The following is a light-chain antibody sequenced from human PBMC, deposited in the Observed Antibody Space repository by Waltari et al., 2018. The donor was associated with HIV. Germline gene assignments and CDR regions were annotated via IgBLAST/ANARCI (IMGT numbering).Light chain of an antibody. CDR1: QSVGSY. J-gene: IGKJ4*01. CDR2: GAS. V-gene: IGKV3-15*01. Sequence: VMTQSPATLSVSPGGRATLSCRASQSVGSYLAWYQPKPCQAPRLLIYGASTRATGIPTRFSGSGSGTEFTLTISSLQSEDFAVYYCHQYNKWPRGTFGGGTKVEV. CDR3: HQYNKWPRGT.